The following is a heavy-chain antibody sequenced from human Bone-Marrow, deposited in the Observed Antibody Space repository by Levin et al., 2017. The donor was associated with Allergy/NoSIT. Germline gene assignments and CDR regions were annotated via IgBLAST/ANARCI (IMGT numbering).Heavy chain of an antibody. V-gene: IGHV4-31*03. CDR2: IYYSGST. Sequence: SETLSLTCTVSGGSISSGGYYWSWIRQHPGKGLEWIGYIYYSGSTYYNPSLKSRVTISVDTSKNQFSLKLSSVTAADTAVYYCARDNPRRDCSSTSCYIFPYDAFDIWGQGTMVTVSS. CDR1: GGSISSGGYY. CDR3: ARDNPRRDCSSTSCYIFPYDAFDI. D-gene: IGHD2-2*02. J-gene: IGHJ3*02.